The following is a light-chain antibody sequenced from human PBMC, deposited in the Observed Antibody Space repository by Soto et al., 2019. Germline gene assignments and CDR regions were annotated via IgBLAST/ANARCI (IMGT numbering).Light chain of an antibody. CDR3: LQDYSYPRT. V-gene: IGKV1-6*01. CDR1: RDVGSD. J-gene: IGKJ1*01. Sequence: TQMTQSPLSLSASVGEKIIITCRASRDVGSDVSWYQQKPGQAPKLVIYAASNLYTGVPSRFSGSGSGTDFTLIISRLQPEDSATYYCLQDYSYPRTFGQGTKVDIK. CDR2: AAS.